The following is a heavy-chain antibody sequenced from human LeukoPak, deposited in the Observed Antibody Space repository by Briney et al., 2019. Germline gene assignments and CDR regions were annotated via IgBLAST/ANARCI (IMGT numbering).Heavy chain of an antibody. Sequence: ASVKVSCKVSGYTLTEISMYWVRQARGKGLEWMGGIDREDGQTIYSQKFQGRVTMTEDTSAGTAYMEVSRLTSEDTAFYYCATVGYSYGAFDYWGQGTLVTVSS. CDR2: IDREDGQT. CDR1: GYTLTEIS. V-gene: IGHV1-24*01. D-gene: IGHD5-18*01. J-gene: IGHJ4*02. CDR3: ATVGYSYGAFDY.